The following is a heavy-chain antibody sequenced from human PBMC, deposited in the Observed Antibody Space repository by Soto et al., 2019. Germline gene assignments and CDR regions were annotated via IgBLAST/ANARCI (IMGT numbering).Heavy chain of an antibody. CDR2: ISWNSDNR. CDR3: AKDQVHLAVAATRVDY. CDR1: GFTFDDYA. D-gene: IGHD6-19*01. V-gene: IGHV3-9*01. J-gene: IGHJ4*02. Sequence: EVQLVESGGGLVQPGRSLRLSCTASGFTFDDYAMHWVRQAPGKGLEWVSGISWNSDNRGYADSVKGRFTISRDNAKNSLYLQMNSLGPEDTAVYYCAKDQVHLAVAATRVDYWGQGTLVTVSS.